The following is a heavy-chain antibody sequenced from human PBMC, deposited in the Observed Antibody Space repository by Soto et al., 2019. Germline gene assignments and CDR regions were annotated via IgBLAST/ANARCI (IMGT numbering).Heavy chain of an antibody. CDR2: ISTNNGNI. Sequence: QVQLVQSGAEVKKPGASVKVSCKASGYTFSDYGIIWVRQAPGQRPEYMGWISTNNGNIKYAQNIQGRVTMTTDTPTSTGYMELRSLRPDDTAVYYCAIQRAGAYGMDVWGQGTTVTVSS. D-gene: IGHD3-10*01. V-gene: IGHV1-18*01. J-gene: IGHJ6*02. CDR3: AIQRAGAYGMDV. CDR1: GYTFSDYG.